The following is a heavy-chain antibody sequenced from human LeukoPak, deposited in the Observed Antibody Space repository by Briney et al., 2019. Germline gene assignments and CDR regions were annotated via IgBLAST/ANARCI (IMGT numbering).Heavy chain of an antibody. Sequence: GGSLRLFCAASGFNFKNYAMTWVRQAPGKGLEWVSSISDSAGATYYADSVRGRFTISRDNSGSTPHLQMNSLRADDTALYYCAKAGNTAWTAVDYWGQGTLVTVSS. CDR2: ISDSAGAT. D-gene: IGHD2-2*02. V-gene: IGHV3-23*01. CDR1: GFNFKNYA. J-gene: IGHJ4*02. CDR3: AKAGNTAWTAVDY.